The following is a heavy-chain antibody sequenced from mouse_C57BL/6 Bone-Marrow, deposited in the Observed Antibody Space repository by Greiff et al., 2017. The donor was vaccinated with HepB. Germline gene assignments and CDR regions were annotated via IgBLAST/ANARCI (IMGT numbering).Heavy chain of an antibody. CDR2: IDPENGDT. CDR3: TTGGYDGYYDY. D-gene: IGHD2-3*01. CDR1: GFNIKDDY. J-gene: IGHJ2*01. V-gene: IGHV14-4*01. Sequence: VQLKQSGAELVRPGASVKLSCTASGFNIKDDYMHWVKQRPEQGLEWIGWIDPENGDTEYASKFQGKATITADTSSNTAYLQLSSLTSEDTAVYYCTTGGYDGYYDYWGQGTTLTVSS.